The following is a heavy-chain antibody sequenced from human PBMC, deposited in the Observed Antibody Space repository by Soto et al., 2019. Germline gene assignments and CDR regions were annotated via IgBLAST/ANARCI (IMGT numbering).Heavy chain of an antibody. D-gene: IGHD3-3*01. CDR3: ARDWRGAEGFDP. CDR1: GYTFNTYG. CDR2: IGAHSGAT. V-gene: IGHV1-18*01. J-gene: IGHJ5*02. Sequence: VQLVQSGPEVKKPGDSVKVSCKASGYTFNTYGFPWVRQAPGQGLAWMGWIGAHSGATNYVQNFRGRVTMTVDTSTATSDMERRSLTSDDAGVEFCARDWRGAEGFDPWGQGNLVNVSS.